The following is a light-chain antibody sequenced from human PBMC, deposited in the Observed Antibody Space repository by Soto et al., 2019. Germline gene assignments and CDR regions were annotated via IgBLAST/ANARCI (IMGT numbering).Light chain of an antibody. J-gene: IGLJ1*01. CDR1: SSDVGGYNY. CDR2: EVR. CDR3: RSYAGSDMFV. Sequence: QSVLTQPPSASGSPGQSVTISCTGTSSDVGGYNYVSWYQQHPGKAPKLIIYEVRERPSGVPDRFSGSKSGNTASLTVSGLQAEDEADHYCRSYAGSDMFVFGTGTKLTVL. V-gene: IGLV2-8*01.